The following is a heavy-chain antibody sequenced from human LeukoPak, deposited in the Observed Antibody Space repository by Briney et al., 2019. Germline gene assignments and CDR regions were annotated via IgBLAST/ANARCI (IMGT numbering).Heavy chain of an antibody. CDR1: GFTFSSYG. Sequence: PGGSLRLSCAASGFTFSSYGMHWVRQAPGKGLEWVAVIWYDGSNKYYADSVKGRFTISRDNSKNTLYLQMNSLRAEDTAVYYCARRAAAGTRVFDYWGQGTLVTVSS. D-gene: IGHD6-13*01. CDR3: ARRAAAGTRVFDY. J-gene: IGHJ4*02. CDR2: IWYDGSNK. V-gene: IGHV3-33*01.